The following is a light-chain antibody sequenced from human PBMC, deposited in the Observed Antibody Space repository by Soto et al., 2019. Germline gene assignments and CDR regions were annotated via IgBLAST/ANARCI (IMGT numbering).Light chain of an antibody. J-gene: IGKJ1*01. V-gene: IGKV3-11*01. Sequence: EIVLTQSPATLSLSPGERATLSCRASQSVSSYLAWYQQKPGQAPRLLIYDASNRATGIPARFSGSGSGTDFTLTISSLEPEDFAVYYCQQNSNWPTFGQGTKVEIK. CDR2: DAS. CDR3: QQNSNWPT. CDR1: QSVSSY.